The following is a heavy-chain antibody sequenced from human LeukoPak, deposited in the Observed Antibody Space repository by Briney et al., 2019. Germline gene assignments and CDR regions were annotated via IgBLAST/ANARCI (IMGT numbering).Heavy chain of an antibody. CDR3: ARRGTTIFGVVDYYYMDV. J-gene: IGHJ6*03. Sequence: GGSLRLSCAASGFTFSSYSMNWVRQAPGKGLEWVSSISSSSSYIYYADSVKGRFTISRDNAKNSLYLQMNSLRAEDTAVYYCARRGTTIFGVVDYYYMDVWGKGTTVTVSS. V-gene: IGHV3-21*01. D-gene: IGHD3-3*01. CDR2: ISSSSSYI. CDR1: GFTFSSYS.